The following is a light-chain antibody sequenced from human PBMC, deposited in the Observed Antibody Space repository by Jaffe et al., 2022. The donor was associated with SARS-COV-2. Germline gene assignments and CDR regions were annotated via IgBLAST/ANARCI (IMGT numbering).Light chain of an antibody. V-gene: IGKV1-5*03. CDR3: QQYNSYPWT. Sequence: DIQMTQSPSALSASVGDRVTITCRASRNIASWVAWHQQKPGKAPRVLIYKASVLESGVPSRFTGSGSGTEFTLTISSLQPDDFATYYCQQYNSYPWTFGQGTKVDIK. J-gene: IGKJ1*01. CDR2: KAS. CDR1: RNIASW.